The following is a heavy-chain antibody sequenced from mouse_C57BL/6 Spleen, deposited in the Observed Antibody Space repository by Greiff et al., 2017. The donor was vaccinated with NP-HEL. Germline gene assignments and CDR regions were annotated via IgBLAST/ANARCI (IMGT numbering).Heavy chain of an antibody. CDR3: AREVGQSAYAMDY. D-gene: IGHD1-1*02. CDR2: INPYNGGT. Sequence: EVQLQQSGPVLVKPGASVKMSCKASGYTFTDYYMNWVKQSHGKSLEWIGVINPYNGGTSYNQKFKGKATLTVDKSSSTAYMELNSLTSEDSAVYYCAREVGQSAYAMDYWGQGTSVTVSS. CDR1: GYTFTDYY. J-gene: IGHJ4*01. V-gene: IGHV1-19*01.